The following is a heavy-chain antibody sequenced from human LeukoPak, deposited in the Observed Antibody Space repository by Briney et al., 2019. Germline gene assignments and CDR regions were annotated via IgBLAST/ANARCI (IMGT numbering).Heavy chain of an antibody. CDR1: GFTFSSYG. Sequence: QPGGSLRLSCAASGFTFSSYGMHWVRQAPGKGLEWVAVIWYDGSNKYYADSVKGRFTISRDNSKNTLYLQMNSLRAEDTAVYYCARDKYSGYGGGGGFDYWGQGTLVTVSS. CDR2: IWYDGSNK. CDR3: ARDKYSGYGGGGGFDY. J-gene: IGHJ4*02. V-gene: IGHV3-33*01. D-gene: IGHD5-12*01.